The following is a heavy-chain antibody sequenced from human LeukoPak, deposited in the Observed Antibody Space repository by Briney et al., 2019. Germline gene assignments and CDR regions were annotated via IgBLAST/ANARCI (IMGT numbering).Heavy chain of an antibody. V-gene: IGHV3-74*01. CDR3: AKDFGGSDYDWYFDL. Sequence: QPGGSLRLSCAASGFTFSNYWMHWVRQAPGKGLVWVSRVFRNEGGAAYADPVKGRFTISRDNSRNILYLQMNSLRAEDTAIYYCAKDFGGSDYDWYFDLWGRGTVVTVSS. CDR1: GFTFSNYW. J-gene: IGHJ2*01. CDR2: VFRNEGGA. D-gene: IGHD1-26*01.